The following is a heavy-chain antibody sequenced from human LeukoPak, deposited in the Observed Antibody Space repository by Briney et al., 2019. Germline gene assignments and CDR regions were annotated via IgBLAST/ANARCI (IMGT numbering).Heavy chain of an antibody. CDR2: IYYSGST. CDR3: ARVSGYSYGLDY. D-gene: IGHD5-18*01. Sequence: SETLSLTCTVSGGSISSYYWSWIRQPPGKGLEWIGYIYYSGSTNYNPSLKSRVTISVDTSKNQFSLKLSSVTAADTAVYYCARVSGYSYGLDYWGQGTLVTVSS. V-gene: IGHV4-59*01. CDR1: GGSISSYY. J-gene: IGHJ4*02.